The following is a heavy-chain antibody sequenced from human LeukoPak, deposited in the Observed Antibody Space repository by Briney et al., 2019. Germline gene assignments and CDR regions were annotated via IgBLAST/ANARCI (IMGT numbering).Heavy chain of an antibody. J-gene: IGHJ3*02. CDR1: GFTFSTYS. D-gene: IGHD3-9*01. Sequence: GGSLRLSCAASGFTFSTYSMNWVRQARGKGLEWVSSITSSSSYIYYADSVKGRFTISRDNAKNSLYLQMNSLRAEDTAVYYCARDQNDILAFDIWGQGTMVTVSS. CDR3: ARDQNDILAFDI. V-gene: IGHV3-21*01. CDR2: ITSSSSYI.